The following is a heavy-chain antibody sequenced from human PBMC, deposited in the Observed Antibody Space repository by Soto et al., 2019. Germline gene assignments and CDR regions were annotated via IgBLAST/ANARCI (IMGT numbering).Heavy chain of an antibody. J-gene: IGHJ4*02. CDR1: AASFSKYY. Sequence: SETLSLTCTVSAASFSKYYWSWIRQPPGKGLEWIGYIYFNGNTNYNPSLKRRVTISLDTSKKQISLNLTSVTDADTAVYYCASVTFGGVVLAHWGQGTLVTVSS. CDR3: ASVTFGGVVLAH. D-gene: IGHD3-16*01. CDR2: IYFNGNT. V-gene: IGHV4-59*01.